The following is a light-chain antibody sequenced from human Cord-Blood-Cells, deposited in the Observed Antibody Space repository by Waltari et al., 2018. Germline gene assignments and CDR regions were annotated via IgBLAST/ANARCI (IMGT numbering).Light chain of an antibody. CDR1: QSISSY. Sequence: DIQSQSPSSLSASVGDRVTITCRASQSISSYLNWYQQKPWKAPKLLIYAESSLQSGVPSRFSGSGSGTDFTLTISSLQPEDFATYYCQQSYSTPLTFGGGTKVEIK. J-gene: IGKJ4*01. V-gene: IGKV1-39*01. CDR3: QQSYSTPLT. CDR2: AES.